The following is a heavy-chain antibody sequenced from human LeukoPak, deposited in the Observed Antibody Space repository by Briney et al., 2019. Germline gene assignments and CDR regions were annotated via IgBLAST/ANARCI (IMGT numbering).Heavy chain of an antibody. Sequence: PSETLSLTCTVSGGSISSGGYYWSWIRQHPGKGLEWIGYIYYSGSTYYNPSLKSRVTISVDTSKNQFSLKLSSVTAADTAVYYCARAEAYCGGDCPPAFDYWGQGTLVTVSS. CDR1: GGSISSGGYY. D-gene: IGHD2-21*02. V-gene: IGHV4-31*03. J-gene: IGHJ4*02. CDR2: IYYSGST. CDR3: ARAEAYCGGDCPPAFDY.